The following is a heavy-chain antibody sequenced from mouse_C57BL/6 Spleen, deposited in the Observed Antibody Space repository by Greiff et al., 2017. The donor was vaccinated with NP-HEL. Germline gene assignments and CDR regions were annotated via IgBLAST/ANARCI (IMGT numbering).Heavy chain of an antibody. D-gene: IGHD1-1*01. J-gene: IGHJ4*01. V-gene: IGHV1-26*01. CDR1: GYTFTDYY. Sequence: EVQLQQSGPELVKPGASVKISCKASGYTFTDYYMNWVKQSHGKSLEWIGDINPNNGGTSYNQKFKGKATLTVDKSSSTAYMELRSLTSEDSAVYYCARRAGYYGSSYAMDYWGQGTSVTVSS. CDR2: INPNNGGT. CDR3: ARRAGYYGSSYAMDY.